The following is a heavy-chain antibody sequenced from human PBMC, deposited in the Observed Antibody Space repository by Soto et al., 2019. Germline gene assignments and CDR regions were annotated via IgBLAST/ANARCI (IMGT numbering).Heavy chain of an antibody. V-gene: IGHV3-21*01. J-gene: IGHJ4*02. D-gene: IGHD2-2*01. CDR3: ARDAARYCSSTSCPYDF. CDR2: ISSSGSFI. CDR1: GFTFSSYS. Sequence: GGSLRLSCAASGFTFSSYSLNWVRQAPGKGLEWVSSISSSGSFIYYADSVKGRFTISRDNAKNSLYLQMNGLRAEDTAVYYCARDAARYCSSTSCPYDFWGQGTLVTVSS.